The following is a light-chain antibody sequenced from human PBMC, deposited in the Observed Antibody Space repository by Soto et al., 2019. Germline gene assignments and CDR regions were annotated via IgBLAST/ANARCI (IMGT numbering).Light chain of an antibody. V-gene: IGKV2-24*01. CDR3: MQATHYPPHP. Sequence: VMTQTPLSSPVTLGQPASISCRSSQRLVHGDGTTYLNWLHQRPGQPPRLLIYRVSNRFSGVPDRFSGSGAGTDFALKISRVEAEDRVIYYCMQATHYPPHPFGEGTELEI. CDR1: QRLVHGDGTTY. CDR2: RVS. J-gene: IGKJ2*01.